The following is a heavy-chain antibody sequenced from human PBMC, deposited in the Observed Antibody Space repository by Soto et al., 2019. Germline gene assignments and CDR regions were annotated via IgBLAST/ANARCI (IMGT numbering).Heavy chain of an antibody. V-gene: IGHV4-59*01. CDR3: ARGAADDALWSGYMRVYYGMDV. CDR2: IYYSGST. Sequence: ETLSVTCPVCGWSISSYYWIWIRQPPGNGLELIGYIYYSGSTNYNPSLKSRVTISVDTSKNQFSLKLSSVTAAETAVYYCARGAADDALWSGYMRVYYGMDVWGQGTTVTVSS. D-gene: IGHD3-3*01. CDR1: GWSISSYY. J-gene: IGHJ6*01.